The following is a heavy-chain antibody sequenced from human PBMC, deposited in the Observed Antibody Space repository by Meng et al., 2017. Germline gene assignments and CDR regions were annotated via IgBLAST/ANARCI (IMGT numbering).Heavy chain of an antibody. J-gene: IGHJ4*02. CDR1: GYSIRSGYY. CDR2: FSHDGHT. CDR3: ATALPSGAGANSGGLDY. Sequence: VSLRLSCAVSGYSIRSGYYWDWIRQPPGKGLEWIGSFSHDGHTYYNPSLSIRLTISVDTSKNQFSLMLNSVTATDTAVYFCATALPSGAGANSGGLDYWGQGTLVTVSS. V-gene: IGHV4-38-2*01. D-gene: IGHD4/OR15-4a*01.